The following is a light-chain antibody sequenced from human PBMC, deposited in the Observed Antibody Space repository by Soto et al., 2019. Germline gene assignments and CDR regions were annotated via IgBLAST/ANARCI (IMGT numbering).Light chain of an antibody. CDR2: DVS. J-gene: IGLJ2*01. V-gene: IGLV2-11*01. CDR3: CSYAGTYTYVV. Sequence: QSALTQPRSVSGSPGQSATISCTETSSDVGGYNYVSWYQQRPGKAPKLMIYDVSERPSGVPDRFSGSKSGNTASLTISGLQTEDEADYYCCSYAGTYTYVVFGGGTKVTVL. CDR1: SSDVGGYNY.